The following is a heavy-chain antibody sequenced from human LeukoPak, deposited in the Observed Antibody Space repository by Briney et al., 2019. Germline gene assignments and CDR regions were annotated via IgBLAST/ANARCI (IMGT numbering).Heavy chain of an antibody. D-gene: IGHD4-17*01. Sequence: GWGLRLSCAASRLTLSDYYMNWIGQAAGRGVAWVSYIGSSSSNTNYADSVKCRFTISRDNAKNLLYLQMNSLRAEDTAVYYCARDDHGANPIDSWGQETLVTVSS. J-gene: IGHJ4*02. CDR2: IGSSSSNT. CDR3: ARDDHGANPIDS. CDR1: RLTLSDYY. V-gene: IGHV3-11*06.